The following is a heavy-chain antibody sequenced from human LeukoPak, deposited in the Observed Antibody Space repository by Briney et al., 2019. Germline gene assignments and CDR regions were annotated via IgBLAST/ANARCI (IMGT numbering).Heavy chain of an antibody. Sequence: SETLSLTCIVSGYSISSGYYWGWIRQPPEKGLEWIGEINHSGSTNYNPSLKSRVTISVDTSKNQFSLKLSSVTAADTAVYYCAREPSTGSIAGDKFDYWGQGTLVTVSS. CDR3: AREPSTGSIAGDKFDY. D-gene: IGHD1-14*01. V-gene: IGHV4-38-2*02. CDR1: GYSISSGYY. J-gene: IGHJ4*02. CDR2: INHSGST.